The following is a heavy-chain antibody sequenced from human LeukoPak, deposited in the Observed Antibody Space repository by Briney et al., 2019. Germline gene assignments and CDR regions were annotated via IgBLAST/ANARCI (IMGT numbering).Heavy chain of an antibody. D-gene: IGHD4-17*01. J-gene: IGHJ4*02. CDR1: GYTFTSYG. CDR3: ARVGVAYGDCVPYYFDY. V-gene: IGHV1-18*04. CDR2: ISVYNGNT. Sequence: GASVKVSCKASGYTFTSYGISWVRQAPGQGLEWMGCISVYNGNTNYAQKLQGRATMTTDTSTSTAYMELRSLRSDDTAMYYCARVGVAYGDCVPYYFDYWGQGTLVTVSS.